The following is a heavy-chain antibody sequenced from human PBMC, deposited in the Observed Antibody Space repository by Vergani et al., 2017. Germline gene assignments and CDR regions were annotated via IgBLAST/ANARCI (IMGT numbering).Heavy chain of an antibody. V-gene: IGHV4-39*01. Sequence: QLQLQESCPGLVKPSETLSLTCTVSGGSISSSSYYWGWIRQPPGKGLEWIGSIYYSGSTYYNPSLKSRVTISVDTSKNQFSLKLSSVTAADTAVYYCAVGGVIVIPFFDYWGQGTLVTVSS. CDR1: GGSISSSSYY. CDR3: AVGGVIVIPFFDY. CDR2: IYYSGST. D-gene: IGHD3-16*02. J-gene: IGHJ4*02.